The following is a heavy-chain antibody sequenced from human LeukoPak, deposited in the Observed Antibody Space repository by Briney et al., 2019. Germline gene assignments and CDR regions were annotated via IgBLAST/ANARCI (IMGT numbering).Heavy chain of an antibody. CDR2: IYYDGNT. Sequence: SETLSLTCTVSGGSISGYYWSWIRQPPGKGLEWIGYIYYDGNTNYSPSVKSQVTISVDMSKNQVSLKLSCVTAEDTATYYCARDQGISADLDAFDIWGQGTMVTVSS. V-gene: IGHV4-59*01. J-gene: IGHJ3*02. D-gene: IGHD2/OR15-2a*01. CDR3: ARDQGISADLDAFDI. CDR1: GGSISGYY.